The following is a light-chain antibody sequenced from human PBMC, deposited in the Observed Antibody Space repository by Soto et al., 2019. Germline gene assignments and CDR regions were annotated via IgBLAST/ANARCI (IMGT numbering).Light chain of an antibody. CDR2: RDN. J-gene: IGLJ2*01. CDR1: SSNVGSKS. Sequence: QSVLTQTPSASGSPGQRVTISCSGSSSNVGSKSVYWYQLLPGTAPYLLISRDNQRPSGVPARFSGAKSGTSASRAISGLRSEDEAGYYCAVWVDSPSGVVFGGGTKLTVL. CDR3: AVWVDSPSGVV. V-gene: IGLV1-47*01.